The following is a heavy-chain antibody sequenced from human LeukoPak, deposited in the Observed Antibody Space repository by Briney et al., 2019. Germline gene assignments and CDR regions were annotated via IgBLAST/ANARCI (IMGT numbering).Heavy chain of an antibody. Sequence: GASVKVSCKASGGTFISYAISWVRQAPGQGLEWMGRIIPILGIANYAQEFQGRVTITADKSTSTAYMELRSLRSDDTAVYYCARDRYSGYDFLRYWGQGTLVTVSS. J-gene: IGHJ4*02. V-gene: IGHV1-69*04. D-gene: IGHD5-12*01. CDR2: IIPILGIA. CDR3: ARDRYSGYDFLRY. CDR1: GGTFISYA.